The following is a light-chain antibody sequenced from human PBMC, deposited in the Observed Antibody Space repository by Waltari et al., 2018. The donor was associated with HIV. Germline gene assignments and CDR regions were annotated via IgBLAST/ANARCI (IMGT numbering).Light chain of an antibody. CDR3: QAWDSSSVI. Sequence: SYDLTQPPSVSVSPGQTASITCYGDKLGNKYVCWYHQKQGQSPVLVIYEDNKRPSGILERFSGSNSGNTATLTISGTQSMDEGDYFCQAWDSSSVIFGGGTKLIVL. J-gene: IGLJ2*01. V-gene: IGLV3-1*01. CDR2: EDN. CDR1: KLGNKY.